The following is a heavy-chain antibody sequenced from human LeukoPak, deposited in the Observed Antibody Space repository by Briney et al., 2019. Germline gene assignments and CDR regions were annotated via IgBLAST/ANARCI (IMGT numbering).Heavy chain of an antibody. D-gene: IGHD6-19*01. CDR1: GFTFSSYG. J-gene: IGHJ4*02. CDR2: ISYDGSNK. CDR3: AKEGVASSGWTLLY. Sequence: GGSLRLSCAASGFTFSSYGMHWVRQAPGKGLEWVAVISYDGSNKYYADSVKGRFTISRDNSKNTLYLQMNSLRAEDTAVYYCAKEGVASSGWTLLYWGQGTLVTVSS. V-gene: IGHV3-30*18.